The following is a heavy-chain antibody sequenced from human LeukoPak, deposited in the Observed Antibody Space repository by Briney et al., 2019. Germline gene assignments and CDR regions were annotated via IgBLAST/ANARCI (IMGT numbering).Heavy chain of an antibody. J-gene: IGHJ6*03. D-gene: IGHD5-24*01. Sequence: ASVKVSCKASGYTFTGYYMHWVRQAPGQGLEGMGWINPNSGGTNYAQKFQGRVTMSRDTSISTAYMELSRLRSDDTAVYYCARHRGDGYNRDYYYYMDVWGKGTTVTVSS. V-gene: IGHV1-2*02. CDR3: ARHRGDGYNRDYYYYMDV. CDR1: GYTFTGYY. CDR2: INPNSGGT.